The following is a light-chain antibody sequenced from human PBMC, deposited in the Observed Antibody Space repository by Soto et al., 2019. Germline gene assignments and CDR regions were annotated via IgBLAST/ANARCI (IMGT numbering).Light chain of an antibody. CDR3: QQRSNWPRT. V-gene: IGKV3-15*01. J-gene: IGKJ4*01. CDR1: QSVSRN. CDR2: GAS. Sequence: EIVMTQSPATLSVSPGERATLSCRASQSVSRNLAWYQQKPGQAPRLLVSGASTRATGIPATFSGSGSGTEFTLTISSLQSEDFAIYYCQQRSNWPRTFGGGTKVEIK.